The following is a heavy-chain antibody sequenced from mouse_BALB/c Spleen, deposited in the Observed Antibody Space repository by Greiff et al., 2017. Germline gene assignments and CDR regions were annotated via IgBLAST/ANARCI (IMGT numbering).Heavy chain of an antibody. CDR2: IDPANGNT. D-gene: IGHD1-1*01. J-gene: IGHJ4*01. V-gene: IGHV14-3*02. Sequence: VQLKQSGAELVKPGASVKLSCTASGFNIKDTYMHWVKQRPEQGLEWIGRIDPANGNTKYDPKFQGKATITADTSSNTAYLQLSSLTSEDTAVYYCARSDYYYGSSYGAMDYWGQGTSVTVSS. CDR1: GFNIKDTY. CDR3: ARSDYYYGSSYGAMDY.